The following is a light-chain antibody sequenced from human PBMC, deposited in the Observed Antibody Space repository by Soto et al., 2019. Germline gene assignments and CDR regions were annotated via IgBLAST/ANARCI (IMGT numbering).Light chain of an antibody. CDR2: EVT. V-gene: IGLV2-14*01. Sequence: QSALTQPASVSGSPGQSITISCTGTSWDIGSYNRVSWYQQHPGKAPKLIIYEVTDRPSGVSNRFSGSKSGNTASLTISGLQAEDEAEYYCSSYTNINTRACVFGTGTKVTVL. CDR3: SSYTNINTRACV. CDR1: SWDIGSYNR. J-gene: IGLJ1*01.